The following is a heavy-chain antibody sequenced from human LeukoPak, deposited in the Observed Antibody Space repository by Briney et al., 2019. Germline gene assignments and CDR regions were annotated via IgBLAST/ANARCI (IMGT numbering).Heavy chain of an antibody. V-gene: IGHV3-9*01. J-gene: IGHJ4*02. CDR2: ISWNSGSI. CDR3: AKGYNDYFDY. CDR1: GFTFDDYA. Sequence: GGSLRLSCAASGFTFDDYAMHWVRQAPGKGLEWVSGISWNSGSIGYADSVKGRFTISRDNAKNSLYLQLNSLRAEDTALYYCAKGYNDYFDYWGQGTLVTVSS. D-gene: IGHD1-14*01.